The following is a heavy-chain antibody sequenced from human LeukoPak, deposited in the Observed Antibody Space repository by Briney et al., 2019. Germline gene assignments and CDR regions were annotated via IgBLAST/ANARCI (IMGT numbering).Heavy chain of an antibody. Sequence: GGSLRLSCAASGFTFSSYAMSWVRQAPGKGLEWVSAISGSGGSTYYADSVKGRFTIPRDNSKNTLYLQMNSLRAEDTAVYYCAKEPLTYYDFWSGLDLDYWGQGTLVTVSS. V-gene: IGHV3-23*01. CDR1: GFTFSSYA. J-gene: IGHJ4*02. CDR3: AKEPLTYYDFWSGLDLDY. D-gene: IGHD3-3*01. CDR2: ISGSGGST.